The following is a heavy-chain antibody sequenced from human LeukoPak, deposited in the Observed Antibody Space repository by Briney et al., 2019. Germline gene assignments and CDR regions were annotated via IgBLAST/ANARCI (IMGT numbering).Heavy chain of an antibody. J-gene: IGHJ4*02. CDR1: GFTFSSYG. D-gene: IGHD5-18*01. V-gene: IGHV3-23*01. CDR3: VRDLRDTDESFAY. Sequence: GGSLRLSCATSGFTFSSYGMSWVRQAPGKGLEWVAVISGDGTRTYYADSVKGRFTISRVKSKNTLYLRMSSLRAEDTAVYYCVRDLRDTDESFAYWGQGVLVTV. CDR2: ISGDGTRT.